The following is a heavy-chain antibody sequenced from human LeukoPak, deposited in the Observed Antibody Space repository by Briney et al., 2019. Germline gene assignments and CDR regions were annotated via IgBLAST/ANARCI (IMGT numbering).Heavy chain of an antibody. CDR1: GFTFSSYS. V-gene: IGHV3-21*01. Sequence: PGGALRLSCASSGFTFSSYSMNWVRQAPGKGRDWVSSISSSSSYIYYADSGKGRFTISRANAKNSLYLHMNSLRAEDTAVYYCAREGRDIVVVVAATPGAFDIWGQGTMVTVSS. CDR3: AREGRDIVVVVAATPGAFDI. D-gene: IGHD2-15*01. J-gene: IGHJ3*02. CDR2: ISSSSSYI.